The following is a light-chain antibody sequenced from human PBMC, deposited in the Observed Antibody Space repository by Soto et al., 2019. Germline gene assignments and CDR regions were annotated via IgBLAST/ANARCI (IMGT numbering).Light chain of an antibody. CDR3: QQYNDWPPFT. CDR1: QSVTNN. Sequence: EIVMTQSPATLSVSPGERVTLSCRASQSVTNNLAWYQQKAGQAPRLLIYDASTRATGVTPRFSGSGSGTEFTLTISSLQSEDFAVYYCQQYNDWPPFTFGPGTRLEIK. CDR2: DAS. V-gene: IGKV3-15*01. J-gene: IGKJ5*01.